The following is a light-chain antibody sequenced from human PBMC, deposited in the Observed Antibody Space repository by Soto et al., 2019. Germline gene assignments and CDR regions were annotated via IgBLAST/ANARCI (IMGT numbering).Light chain of an antibody. CDR2: EVS. V-gene: IGLV2-8*01. CDR3: NSYAGSNNWV. CDR1: SSDIGGYNY. J-gene: IGLJ3*02. Sequence: QSALTQPPSASGSPGQSVTISCTGTSSDIGGYNYVSWYQQHPGKAPKLMISEVSKRPSGVPDRFSGSKSGNTASLTVSGLQAEDEADYYCNSYAGSNNWVFGGGPKLTVL.